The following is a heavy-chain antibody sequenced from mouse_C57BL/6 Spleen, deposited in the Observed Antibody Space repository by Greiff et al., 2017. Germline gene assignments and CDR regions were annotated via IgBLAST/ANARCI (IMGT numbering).Heavy chain of an antibody. D-gene: IGHD2-2*01. V-gene: IGHV1-64*01. CDR2: IYPNSGST. CDR3: ARWGGYDGFAY. Sequence: QVQLQQPGAELVKPGASVKLSCKASGYTFTSYWMHWVKQRPGQGLEWIGMIYPNSGSTNYNEKFKSKATLTEDKSSSTAYMQLSSLTSEDSAVYYCARWGGYDGFAYWGQGTLVTVSA. J-gene: IGHJ3*01. CDR1: GYTFTSYW.